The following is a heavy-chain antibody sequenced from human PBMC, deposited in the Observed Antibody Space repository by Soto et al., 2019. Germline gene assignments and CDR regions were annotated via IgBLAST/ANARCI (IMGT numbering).Heavy chain of an antibody. CDR1: GGTFSSYP. Sequence: GASVKVSCKASGGTFSSYPLSWVRKAPGQGLEWMGRIIPILAIANYAQDFQGRVTITADRSSSTAFMELNSLRSEDTAVYYCARVVSGLRGFSGFDIWGQGTTVTVSS. J-gene: IGHJ3*02. CDR2: IIPILAIA. D-gene: IGHD5-12*01. V-gene: IGHV1-69*04. CDR3: ARVVSGLRGFSGFDI.